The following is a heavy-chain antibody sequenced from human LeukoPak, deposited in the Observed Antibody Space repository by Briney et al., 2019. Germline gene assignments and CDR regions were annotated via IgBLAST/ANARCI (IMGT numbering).Heavy chain of an antibody. V-gene: IGHV3-66*02. CDR2: IYSGGST. CDR1: GFTVSSNY. D-gene: IGHD3-3*01. Sequence: TGGSLRLSCAASGFTVSSNYMTWVRQAPGKGLECVSVIYSGGSTYYADSVKGRFTISRDNSKNTLHLLMHSLRAEDPAVYYCARVDFWSGYYIDYWGQGTLVTVSS. J-gene: IGHJ4*02. CDR3: ARVDFWSGYYIDY.